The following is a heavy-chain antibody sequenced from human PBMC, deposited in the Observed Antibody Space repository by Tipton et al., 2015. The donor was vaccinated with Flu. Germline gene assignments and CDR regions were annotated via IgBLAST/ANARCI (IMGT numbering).Heavy chain of an antibody. D-gene: IGHD3-10*01. CDR3: ARLTYYYGSGTSDC. Sequence: TLSLTCSVSGDSLGSNYYWGWIRQPPGKGLEWIGNIHRGGSPYHNPSLRSRVTISADTWKTQFSLKLGSVTAADTAVYYCARLTYYYGSGTSDCWGQGTLLTVSS. CDR2: IHRGGSP. CDR1: GDSLGSNYY. V-gene: IGHV4-38-2*01. J-gene: IGHJ4*02.